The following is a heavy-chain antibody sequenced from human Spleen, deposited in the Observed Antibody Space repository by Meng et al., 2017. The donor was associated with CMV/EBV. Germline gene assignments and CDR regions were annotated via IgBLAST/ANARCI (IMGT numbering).Heavy chain of an antibody. D-gene: IGHD3-22*01. CDR1: GGSISSSSYY. Sequence: SETLSLTCTVSGGSISSSSYYWGWIRQPPGKGLEWIGSIYYSGSTYYNPSLTSRVTISVDTSKNQFSLNLTSVTAADTAVYYCARGSTSVTMIVVVFTAASLAYDSWGQGTLVTVSS. V-gene: IGHV4-39*01. CDR2: IYYSGST. J-gene: IGHJ4*02. CDR3: ARGSTSVTMIVVVFTAASLAYDS.